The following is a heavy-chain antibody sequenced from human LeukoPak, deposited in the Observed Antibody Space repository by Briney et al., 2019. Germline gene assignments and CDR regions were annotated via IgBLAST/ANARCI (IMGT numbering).Heavy chain of an antibody. D-gene: IGHD6-19*01. Sequence: PGGSLRLSCAASGFTFSSYAMHWVRQAPGKGLEYVSAISSNGGSTSYANSVKGRFTISRDNSKNTLYLQMGSLRAEDMAVYYCAREAGIVVRCSDYWGQGTLVTVSS. CDR3: AREAGIVVRCSDY. J-gene: IGHJ4*02. CDR2: ISSNGGST. V-gene: IGHV3-64*01. CDR1: GFTFSSYA.